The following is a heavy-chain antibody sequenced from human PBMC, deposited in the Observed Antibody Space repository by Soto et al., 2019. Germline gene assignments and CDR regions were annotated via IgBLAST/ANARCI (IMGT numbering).Heavy chain of an antibody. J-gene: IGHJ4*02. CDR2: IYHSGST. CDR3: ARVGGGIGYDSSGYYFDY. CDR1: GGSISSSNW. Sequence: QVQLQESGPGLVKPSGTLSLTCAVSGGSISSSNWWSWVRHPPGKGLEWIGEIYHSGSTNYNPSLKSRVTISVDKSKNQFSLKLSSVTAADTAVYYCARVGGGIGYDSSGYYFDYWGQGTLVTVSS. V-gene: IGHV4-4*02. D-gene: IGHD3-22*01.